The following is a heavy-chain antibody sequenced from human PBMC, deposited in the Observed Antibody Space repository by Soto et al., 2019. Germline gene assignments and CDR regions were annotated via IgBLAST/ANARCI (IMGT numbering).Heavy chain of an antibody. CDR2: ISYDGSNK. J-gene: IGHJ4*02. D-gene: IGHD6-13*01. V-gene: IGHV3-30*18. Sequence: GSLRLSCAASGFTFSSYGMHWVRQAPGKGLEWVAVISYDGSNKYYADSVKGRFTISRDNSKNTLYLQMNSLRAEDTAMYYCAKDRPRYSSSWYAVDYWGQGTLVTVSS. CDR1: GFTFSSYG. CDR3: AKDRPRYSSSWYAVDY.